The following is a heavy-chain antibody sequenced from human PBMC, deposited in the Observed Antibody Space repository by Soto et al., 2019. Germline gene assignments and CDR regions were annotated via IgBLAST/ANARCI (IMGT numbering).Heavy chain of an antibody. D-gene: IGHD2-15*01. CDR2: ISGSGGST. CDR1: GFTISSYA. J-gene: IGHJ4*02. CDR3: AAISGGTEPYYFDY. Sequence: PGGSLRLSCAASGFTISSYAMIWVRQAPGKGLEWVSAISGSGGSTYYADSVKGRFTISRDNSKNTLYLQMNSLRSEDTAVYYCAAISGGTEPYYFDYWGQGTLVTVSS. V-gene: IGHV3-23*01.